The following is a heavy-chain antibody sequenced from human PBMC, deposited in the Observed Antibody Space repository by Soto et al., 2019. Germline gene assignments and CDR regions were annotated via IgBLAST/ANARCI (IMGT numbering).Heavy chain of an antibody. CDR2: ISAYNGNT. CDR1: GYTFTSYG. V-gene: IGHV1-18*01. CDR3: SRDGFGDIVVVPAAQRGFDI. Sequence: ASVKVSCKASGYTFTSYGISWVRQAPGQGLEWMGWISAYNGNTNYAQKLQGRDTMNKDTSTSTAYMELRSLRSDDTAVYFFSRDGFGDIVVVPAAQRGFDIWGQGTMVTVSS. J-gene: IGHJ3*02. D-gene: IGHD2-2*01.